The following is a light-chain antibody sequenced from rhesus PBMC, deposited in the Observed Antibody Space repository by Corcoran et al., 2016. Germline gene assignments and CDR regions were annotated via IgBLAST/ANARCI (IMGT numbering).Light chain of an antibody. V-gene: IGKV1-21*01. CDR3: QQYNSAPYS. Sequence: DIQMTQSPSSLSASVGDRVTITCRASQGISSWLAWSQQKPGKAPKLLIYKASSLQRGVPSRFSGSGPGTEFTLTISSLQPEDFATYYCQQYNSAPYSFGQGTKVEIK. CDR1: QGISSW. CDR2: KAS. J-gene: IGKJ2*01.